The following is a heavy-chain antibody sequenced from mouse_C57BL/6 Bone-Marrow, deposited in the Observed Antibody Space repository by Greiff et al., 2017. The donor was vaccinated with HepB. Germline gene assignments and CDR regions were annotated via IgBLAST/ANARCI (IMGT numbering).Heavy chain of an antibody. V-gene: IGHV5-6*01. CDR2: ISSGGSYT. CDR1: GFTFSSYG. CDR3: ARQIITTVVGDY. J-gene: IGHJ2*01. Sequence: EVKVVESGGDLVKPGGSLKLSCAASGFTFSSYGMSWVRQTPDKRLEWVATISSGGSYTYYPDSVKGRFTISRDNAKNTLYLQMSSLKSEDTAMYCCARQIITTVVGDYWGQGTTLTVSS. D-gene: IGHD1-1*01.